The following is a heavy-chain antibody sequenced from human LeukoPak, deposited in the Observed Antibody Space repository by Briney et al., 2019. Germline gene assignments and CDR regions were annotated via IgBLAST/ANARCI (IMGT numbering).Heavy chain of an antibody. Sequence: PGGSLRLSCAASGFTFSSYAMTWVRQAPGKGLEWVAHIKEDGGEKHYVDPVKGRFTISRDNAKNSLYLQMNSLRAEDTAMYYCVRDRGYCSGGTCYALWDYWGQGTLVTVSS. CDR3: VRDRGYCSGGTCYALWDY. D-gene: IGHD2-15*01. CDR2: IKEDGGEK. J-gene: IGHJ4*02. CDR1: GFTFSSYA. V-gene: IGHV3-7*01.